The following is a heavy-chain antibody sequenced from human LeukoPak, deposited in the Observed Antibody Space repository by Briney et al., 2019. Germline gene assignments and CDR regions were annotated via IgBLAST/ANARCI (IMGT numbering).Heavy chain of an antibody. Sequence: ASVKVSCKASGYTFTGYYMHWVRQAPGQGLEWMGWISAYNGNTNYAQKLQGRVTMTTDTSTSTAYMELRSLRSDDTAVYYCAREPAYCGGDCYSDYWGQGTLVTVSS. V-gene: IGHV1-18*04. CDR2: ISAYNGNT. D-gene: IGHD2-21*02. CDR3: AREPAYCGGDCYSDY. J-gene: IGHJ4*02. CDR1: GYTFTGYY.